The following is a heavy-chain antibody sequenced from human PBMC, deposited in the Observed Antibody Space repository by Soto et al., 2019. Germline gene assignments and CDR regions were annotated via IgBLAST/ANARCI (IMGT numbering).Heavy chain of an antibody. CDR2: IYSGGNT. J-gene: IGHJ3*02. V-gene: IGHV3-53*01. Sequence: GGSLRLSCAASGFTVSSIYMSWVRQAPGKGLEWVSVIYSGGNTYYADSVKGRFTISRDNSKNTLYLQMNSLRAEDTAVYYCARGGGSDAFDIWGQGTMVTVSS. CDR1: GFTVSSIY. CDR3: ARGGGSDAFDI. D-gene: IGHD3-16*01.